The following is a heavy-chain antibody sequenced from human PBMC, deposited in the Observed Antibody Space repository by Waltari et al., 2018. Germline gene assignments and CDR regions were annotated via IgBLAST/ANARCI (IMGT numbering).Heavy chain of an antibody. D-gene: IGHD3-22*01. V-gene: IGHV6-1*01. CDR3: AREDYYDSSGDAPDDY. Sequence: QVQLQQSGPGLVKPSQTLSLTCAISGDSVSSNSAAWNWIRQSPSRGLEWLGRIIPILGIANYAQKFQGRVTITADKSTSTAYMELSSLRSEDTAVYYCAREDYYDSSGDAPDDYWGQGTLVTVSS. CDR2: IIPILGIA. J-gene: IGHJ4*02. CDR1: GDSVSSNSAA.